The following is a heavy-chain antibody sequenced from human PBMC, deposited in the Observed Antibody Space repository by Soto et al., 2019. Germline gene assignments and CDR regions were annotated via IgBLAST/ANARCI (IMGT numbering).Heavy chain of an antibody. J-gene: IGHJ4*02. CDR3: ANSLEYGSGSA. D-gene: IGHD3-10*01. CDR1: GFTFSRYA. Sequence: PQLSCAASGFTFSRYAMSWVRQAPGKGLEWVSAISGSGGSTYYADSVKGRFTISRDNSKNTLYLQMNSLRAEDTAVYYCANSLEYGSGSARGQGTLFTVSS. CDR2: ISGSGGST. V-gene: IGHV3-23*01.